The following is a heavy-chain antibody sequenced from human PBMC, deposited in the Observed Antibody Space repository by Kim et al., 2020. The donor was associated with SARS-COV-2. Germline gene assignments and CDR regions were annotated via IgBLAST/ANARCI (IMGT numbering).Heavy chain of an antibody. V-gene: IGHV3-30-3*01. CDR1: GFTFSSYA. CDR3: ARDRVSGILTGYSPFDY. D-gene: IGHD3-9*01. J-gene: IGHJ4*01. Sequence: GGSLRLSCAASGFTFSSYAMHWVRQAPGKGLEWVAVISYDGSNKYYADSVKGRFTISRDNSKNTLYLQMNSLRAEDTAVYYCARDRVSGILTGYSPFDY. CDR2: ISYDGSNK.